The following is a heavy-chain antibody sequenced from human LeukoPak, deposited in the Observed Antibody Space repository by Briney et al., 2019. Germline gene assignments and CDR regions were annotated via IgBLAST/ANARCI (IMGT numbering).Heavy chain of an antibody. CDR3: ARGYYDSSGYPI. CDR1: GGTYSSYA. D-gene: IGHD3-22*01. V-gene: IGHV1-69*05. CDR2: IIPIFGTA. J-gene: IGHJ3*02. Sequence: SVKVSCKASGGTYSSYAISWVRQAPGQGLEWMGRIIPIFGTANYAQKFQGRVTITTDESTSTAYMELSSLRSEDTAVYYCARGYYDSSGYPIWGQGTMVTVSS.